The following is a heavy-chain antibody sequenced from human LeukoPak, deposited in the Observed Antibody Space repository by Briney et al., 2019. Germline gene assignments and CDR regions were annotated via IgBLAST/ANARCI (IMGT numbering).Heavy chain of an antibody. D-gene: IGHD3-22*01. CDR2: IYHSGST. Sequence: SETLSLTCAVSGGSISSNNWWSWVRPPPGKGLEWIGEIYHSGSTNYNPSLKSRVTISVDKSKNQFSLKLSSVTAADAAAYYCASRIIMTVGNSAFDIWGQGTMVTVSS. CDR3: ASRIIMTVGNSAFDI. J-gene: IGHJ3*02. V-gene: IGHV4-4*02. CDR1: GGSISSNNW.